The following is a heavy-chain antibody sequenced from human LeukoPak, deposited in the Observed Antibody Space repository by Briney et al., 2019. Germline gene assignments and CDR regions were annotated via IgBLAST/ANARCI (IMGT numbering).Heavy chain of an antibody. D-gene: IGHD6-19*01. J-gene: IGHJ4*02. CDR1: GGSFSGYS. CDR2: IYYSGST. Sequence: SETLSLTCAVSGGSFSGYSWGWIRQPPGKGLEWIGNIYYSGSTYSNPSLRSRVTISVDTSKNQFSLKLSSVTAADTAVYYCARRAPMAVAGDFDYWGQGTLVTVSS. CDR3: ARRAPMAVAGDFDY. V-gene: IGHV4-39*01.